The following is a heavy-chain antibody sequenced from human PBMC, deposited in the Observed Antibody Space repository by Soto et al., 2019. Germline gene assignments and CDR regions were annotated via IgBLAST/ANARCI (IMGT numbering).Heavy chain of an antibody. J-gene: IGHJ4*02. CDR2: ISAYNGNT. CDR1: GYTFTSYG. D-gene: IGHD6-13*01. Sequence: ASVKVSCKASGYTFTSYGISWVRQAPGQGLEWMGWISAYNGNTNYAQKLQGRVTMTTDTSTSTAYMELRSLRSDDTAVYYCARDSFCSCWYYDLRFYYWGQGSLVTVSA. CDR3: ARDSFCSCWYYDLRFYY. V-gene: IGHV1-18*01.